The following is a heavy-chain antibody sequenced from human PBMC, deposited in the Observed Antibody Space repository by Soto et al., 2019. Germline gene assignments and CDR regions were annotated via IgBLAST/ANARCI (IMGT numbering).Heavy chain of an antibody. CDR1: GGSITSFSYY. J-gene: IGHJ4*02. CDR2: IYYSGST. CDR3: ARSVGAAPSRVDY. Sequence: QLQLQESGPGLVKPSETLSLTCTVSGGSITSFSYYWGWIRQPPGKGLQWIGTIYYSGSTYYNPSPKRRVTISVDTSKSQFSLTLGSVTAADPAVYYCARSVGAAPSRVDYWGQGTLVTVSS. V-gene: IGHV4-39*01. D-gene: IGHD3-16*01.